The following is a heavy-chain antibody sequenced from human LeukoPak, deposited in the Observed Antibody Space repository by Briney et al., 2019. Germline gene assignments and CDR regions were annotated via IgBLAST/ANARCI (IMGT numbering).Heavy chain of an antibody. CDR1: GGYISGSY. J-gene: IGHJ3*02. V-gene: IGHV4-38-2*02. Sequence: SETLSLTCTVSGGYISGSYWSWIRQPPGKGVEWIGSIYHSGSTYYNTSLKSRVTISVDTSKNQFSLKLSSVTAADTAVYYCARAERCLQFNDAFDIWGQGTMVTVSS. CDR2: IYHSGST. CDR3: ARAERCLQFNDAFDI. D-gene: IGHD5-24*01.